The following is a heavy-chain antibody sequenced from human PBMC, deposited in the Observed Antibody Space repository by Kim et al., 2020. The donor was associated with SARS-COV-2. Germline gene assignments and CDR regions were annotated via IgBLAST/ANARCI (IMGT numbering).Heavy chain of an antibody. CDR2: INPSGGST. Sequence: ASVKVSCKASGYTFTSYYMHWVRQAPGQGLEWMGIINPSGGSTSYAQKFQGRVTMTRDTSTSTVYMELSSLRSEDTAVHYCAIWFGESPFDYWGQGTLVTVSS. D-gene: IGHD3-10*01. CDR1: GYTFTSYY. J-gene: IGHJ4*02. V-gene: IGHV1-46*01. CDR3: AIWFGESPFDY.